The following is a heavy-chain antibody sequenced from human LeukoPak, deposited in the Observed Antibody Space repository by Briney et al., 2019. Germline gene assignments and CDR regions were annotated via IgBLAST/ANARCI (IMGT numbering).Heavy chain of an antibody. J-gene: IGHJ4*02. CDR2: INPDGNKK. D-gene: IGHD5-18*01. CDR1: GLTFSSSW. Sequence: PGGSLRLSCAVSGLTFSSSWMDSVRQAPGKGLEWVASINPDGNKKYSADSVKGRFTISRDNTENSLYLQMNSLRVEDTAFYYCARDLAYSRLDYWGQGMLVTVSS. V-gene: IGHV3-7*01. CDR3: ARDLAYSRLDY.